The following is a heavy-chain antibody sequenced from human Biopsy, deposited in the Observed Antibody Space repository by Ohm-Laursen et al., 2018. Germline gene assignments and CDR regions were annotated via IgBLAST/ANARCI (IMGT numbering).Heavy chain of an antibody. V-gene: IGHV4-38-2*01. Sequence: TLSLTCVVSGFSLNTNYYWGWIRQPPGKGLEWIGSFYHSGTTYYNPSLESRLTISVDTSRNHFSLFLTSLAATDTAVYFCARTYGGYVGEAFDVWGRGILVTVSS. D-gene: IGHD6-25*01. CDR1: GFSLNTNYY. CDR2: FYHSGTT. J-gene: IGHJ3*01. CDR3: ARTYGGYVGEAFDV.